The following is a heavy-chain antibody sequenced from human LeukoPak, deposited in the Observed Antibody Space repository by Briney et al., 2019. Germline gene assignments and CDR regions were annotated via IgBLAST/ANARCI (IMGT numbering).Heavy chain of an antibody. Sequence: PSETLSLTCAVSGGSFIGYYWSWIRQPPGKGLEWIGEINHSRATNYNPSLKSRVTISVVTSKKEFSLELKSVTAADTAIYYCARGYFDYYGSGRYYNLIDYWGQGILVTVSS. CDR2: INHSRAT. CDR3: ARGYFDYYGSGRYYNLIDY. J-gene: IGHJ4*02. V-gene: IGHV4-34*01. CDR1: GGSFIGYY. D-gene: IGHD3-10*01.